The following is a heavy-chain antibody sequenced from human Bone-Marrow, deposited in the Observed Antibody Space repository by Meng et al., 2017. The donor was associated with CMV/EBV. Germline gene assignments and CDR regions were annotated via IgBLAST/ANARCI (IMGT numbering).Heavy chain of an antibody. D-gene: IGHD1-1*01. CDR1: GFTFSSYS. Sequence: GGSLRLSCAASGFTFSSYSMNWVRQAPGKGLEWVSSITFSSNYIYYADSVKGRFTISRDNAKNSLYLQMNSLRAEDTAVYYCAREDTGDFDYWGQGGLVNVDS. J-gene: IGHJ4*02. CDR3: AREDTGDFDY. CDR2: ITFSSNYI. V-gene: IGHV3-21*01.